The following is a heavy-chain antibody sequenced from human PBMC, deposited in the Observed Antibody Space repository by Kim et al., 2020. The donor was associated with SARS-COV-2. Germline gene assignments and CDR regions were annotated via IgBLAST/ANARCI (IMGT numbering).Heavy chain of an antibody. J-gene: IGHJ4*02. CDR2: ISGSGGST. CDR1: GFTFSSYA. CDR3: AGTQDYYDSSGYQYYFDY. D-gene: IGHD3-22*01. V-gene: IGHV3-23*01. Sequence: GGSLRLSCAASGFTFSSYAMSWVRQAPGKGLEWVSAISGSGGSTYYADSVKGRFTISRDNSKNTLYLQMNSLRAEDTAVYYCAGTQDYYDSSGYQYYFDYWGQGTLVTVSS.